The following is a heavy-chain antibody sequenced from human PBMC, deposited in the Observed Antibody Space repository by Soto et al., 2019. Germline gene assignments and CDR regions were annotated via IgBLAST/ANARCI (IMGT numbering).Heavy chain of an antibody. D-gene: IGHD5-12*01. CDR2: IKSKTDGGTT. CDR3: PTDFGSRGEIVATVYDY. V-gene: IGHV3-15*01. CDR1: GFTFSNAW. J-gene: IGHJ4*02. Sequence: GGSLRLSCAASGFTFSNAWMNWVRQDPGKGLEWVGRIKSKTDGGTTDYAAPVKGRFTISRHDSKNTLYLQMNSLKTEDTAVYYCPTDFGSRGEIVATVYDYGGQGTLVTVSS.